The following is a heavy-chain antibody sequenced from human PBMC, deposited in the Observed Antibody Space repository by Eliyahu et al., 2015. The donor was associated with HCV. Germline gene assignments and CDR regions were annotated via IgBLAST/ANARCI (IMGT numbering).Heavy chain of an antibody. Sequence: QVQLQQWGAGLLKPSETLSLTCAVYGGSFSGYYWSWIRQPPGKGLEWIGGIHPSGRTNYNPSLKSRVTISVDTSKNQFSLKLSSVTAADTAVYYCARESEWNSLSVHYGMDVWGQGTTVTVSS. D-gene: IGHD1-7*01. J-gene: IGHJ6*02. CDR3: ARESEWNSLSVHYGMDV. CDR2: IHPSGRT. CDR1: GGSFSGYY. V-gene: IGHV4-34*01.